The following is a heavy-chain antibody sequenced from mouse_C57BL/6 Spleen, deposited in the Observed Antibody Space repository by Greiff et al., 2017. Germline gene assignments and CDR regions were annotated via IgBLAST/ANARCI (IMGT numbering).Heavy chain of an antibody. D-gene: IGHD2-13*01. J-gene: IGHJ3*01. CDR2: INPSTGGT. V-gene: IGHV1-42*01. Sequence: VQLQQSGPELVKPGASVKISCKASGYSFTGYYMNWVKQSPEKSLEWIGEINPSTGGTTYNQKFKAKATLTVDKSSSTAYMQLKRLTSEDSAVYYCARWGDSSFAYWGQGTLVTVSA. CDR1: GYSFTGYY. CDR3: ARWGDSSFAY.